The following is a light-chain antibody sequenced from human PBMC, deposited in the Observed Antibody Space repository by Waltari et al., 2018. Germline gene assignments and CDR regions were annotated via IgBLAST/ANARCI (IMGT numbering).Light chain of an antibody. CDR2: DAS. J-gene: IGKJ3*01. CDR1: QSVSSY. Sequence: EIVLTQSPATLSLSPGERATLPCRANQSVSSYLAWYQQKPGQAPRLLIYDASNRATGIPARFSGSGSGTDFTLTISSLEPEDFAVYYCHQRSNWPPRITFGPGTKVDIK. CDR3: HQRSNWPPRIT. V-gene: IGKV3-11*01.